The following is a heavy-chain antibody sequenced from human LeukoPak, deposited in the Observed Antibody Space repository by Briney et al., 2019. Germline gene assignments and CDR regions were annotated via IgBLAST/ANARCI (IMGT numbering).Heavy chain of an antibody. CDR3: ARDSGYGFDY. Sequence: GGSLRLSCAASGFTFSSYGMHWVRQAPDKGLEWVAVISYDGSNKYYADSVKGRFTISRDNSKNTLYLQMNSLRAEDTAVYYCARDSGYGFDYWGQGTLVTVSS. D-gene: IGHD5-12*01. J-gene: IGHJ4*02. CDR1: GFTFSSYG. V-gene: IGHV3-30*03. CDR2: ISYDGSNK.